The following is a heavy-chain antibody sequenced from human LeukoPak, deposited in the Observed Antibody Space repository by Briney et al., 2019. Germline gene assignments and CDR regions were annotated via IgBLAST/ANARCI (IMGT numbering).Heavy chain of an antibody. V-gene: IGHV1-2*02. CDR3: ARVLRNYDVLNGYLDY. J-gene: IGHJ4*02. CDR2: INPNSGGT. D-gene: IGHD3-9*01. Sequence: GASVKVSCKASGYTFTGYYMHWVRQAPGQGLEWMGWINPNSGGTNYAQKFQGRVTMTRDTSISTAYMELSSLRSDDTAVYYCARVLRNYDVLNGYLDYWGQGTLVTVSS. CDR1: GYTFTGYY.